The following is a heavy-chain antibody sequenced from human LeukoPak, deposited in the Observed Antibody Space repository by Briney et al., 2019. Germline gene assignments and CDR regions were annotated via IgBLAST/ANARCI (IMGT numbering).Heavy chain of an antibody. CDR3: VRDFAFGFCNTTTCRYPFDS. CDR2: MSTSSTYI. J-gene: IGHJ4*02. CDR1: GFNLRGYN. V-gene: IGHV3-21*06. Sequence: PGGSLRPSCAASGFNLRGYNMTWVRQAPGKGLEWVSSMSTSSTYIYYADSIKARFTISRDDARSLLYLQMDSLRAEDTAVYYCVRDFAFGFCNTTTCRYPFDSWGQGTLVAVSS. D-gene: IGHD3-16*01.